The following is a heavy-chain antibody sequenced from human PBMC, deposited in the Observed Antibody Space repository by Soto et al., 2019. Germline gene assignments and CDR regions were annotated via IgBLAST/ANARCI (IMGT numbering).Heavy chain of an antibody. J-gene: IGHJ4*02. V-gene: IGHV4-59*08. CDR1: GGSISTYY. CDR2: IYYGGSA. CDR3: ARGGHCTNGVCSALDY. Sequence: QVQLQESGPGLVKPSETLSLTCTVSGGSISTYYWNWIRQPPGKGLEWIGYIYYGGSANYNPSLKSRVTISVDTSKKQFSLKLSSVTAADTAVYYCARGGHCTNGVCSALDYWGQGTLVTFSS. D-gene: IGHD2-8*01.